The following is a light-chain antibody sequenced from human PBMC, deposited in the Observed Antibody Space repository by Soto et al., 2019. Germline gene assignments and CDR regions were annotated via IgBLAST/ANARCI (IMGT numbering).Light chain of an antibody. CDR1: QSIGIT. CDR2: GPS. V-gene: IGKV3-15*01. CDR3: QQYNNWLRGT. J-gene: IGKJ2*02. Sequence: EIVMTQSPATLSVSPGESATLSCRASQSIGITVAWYQQKPGQAPRLLIYGPSTRVTAIPARFSGSGSGTEFTLTISSLQSEDFAIYYCQQYNNWLRGTFGQGTKLEIK.